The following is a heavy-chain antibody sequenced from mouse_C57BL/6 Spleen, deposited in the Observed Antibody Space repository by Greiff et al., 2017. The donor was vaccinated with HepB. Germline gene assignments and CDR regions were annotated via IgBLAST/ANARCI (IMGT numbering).Heavy chain of an antibody. CDR3: ARDDGPSYFDY. D-gene: IGHD2-3*01. J-gene: IGHJ2*01. CDR1: GFTFSSYG. V-gene: IGHV5-6*01. Sequence: EVKLMESGGDLVKPGGSLKLSCAASGFTFSSYGMSWVRQTPDKRLEWVATISSGGSYTYYPDSVKGRFTISRDNAKNTLYLQMSSLKSEDTAMYYCARDDGPSYFDYWGQGTTLTVSS. CDR2: ISSGGSYT.